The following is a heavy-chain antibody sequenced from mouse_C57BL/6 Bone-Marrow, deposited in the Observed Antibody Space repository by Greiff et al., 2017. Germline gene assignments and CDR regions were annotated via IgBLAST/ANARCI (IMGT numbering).Heavy chain of an antibody. CDR1: GFTFSSYG. CDR3: ARHVELRGLFAY. Sequence: EVKVVESGGDLVKPGGSLKLSCAASGFTFSSYGMSWVRQTPDKRLEWVATISSGGSYTYYPDSVKGRFTISRDNAKNTLYLQMSSLKSEDTAMYYCARHVELRGLFAYWGQGTLVTVSA. J-gene: IGHJ3*01. D-gene: IGHD1-3*01. V-gene: IGHV5-6*01. CDR2: ISSGGSYT.